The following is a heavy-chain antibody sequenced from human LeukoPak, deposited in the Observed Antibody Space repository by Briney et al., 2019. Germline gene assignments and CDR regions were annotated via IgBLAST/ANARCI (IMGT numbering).Heavy chain of an antibody. CDR3: ARGAPSVAELDY. D-gene: IGHD5-12*01. CDR1: GDSISSYH. J-gene: IGHJ4*02. Sequence: SETLSLTCTVSGDSISSYHWSWIRQPAGKRLEWIGHIYSSGSANYNPSLKSRVTMSVDTPKNQFSLTLSSVTAADTAVYYCARGAPSVAELDYWGQGTLVTVSS. V-gene: IGHV4-4*07. CDR2: IYSSGSA.